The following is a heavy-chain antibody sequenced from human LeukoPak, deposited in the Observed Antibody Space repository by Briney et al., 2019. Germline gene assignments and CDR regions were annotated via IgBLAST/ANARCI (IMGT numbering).Heavy chain of an antibody. D-gene: IGHD3-9*01. V-gene: IGHV3-23*01. J-gene: IGHJ3*02. CDR3: AKDQAKLRYFDWLLIDAFDI. CDR2: ISGSGGST. Sequence: GGSLRLSCAASGFTFSSYAMSWVRQAPGKGLEWVSAISGSGGSTYYADSVKGRFTISRDNSKNTLYLQMNSLRAEDTAVYYCAKDQAKLRYFDWLLIDAFDIWGQGTMVTVSS. CDR1: GFTFSSYA.